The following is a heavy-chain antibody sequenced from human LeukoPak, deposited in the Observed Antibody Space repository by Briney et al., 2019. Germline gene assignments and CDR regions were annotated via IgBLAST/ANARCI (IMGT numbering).Heavy chain of an antibody. Sequence: SETLSLTCTVSGGSISNYYWSWIRQPPGKELEWIGYIYYSGSTNYNPSLTGRVTISVDTSKNQFSLDLSSVTAADTAMYYCARPSRTGSGWDAFDIWGQGTMVTVSS. J-gene: IGHJ3*02. V-gene: IGHV4-59*08. D-gene: IGHD3-22*01. CDR3: ARPSRTGSGWDAFDI. CDR2: IYYSGST. CDR1: GGSISNYY.